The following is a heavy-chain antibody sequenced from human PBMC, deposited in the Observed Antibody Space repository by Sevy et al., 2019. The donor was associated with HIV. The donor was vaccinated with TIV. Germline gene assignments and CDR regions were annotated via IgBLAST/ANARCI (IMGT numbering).Heavy chain of an antibody. V-gene: IGHV3-30-3*01. D-gene: IGHD3-22*01. Sequence: GGSLRLSCAASGFTFSSYAMHWVRQAPGKGLEWVDVISYDGSNKYYEDSGKGRFTISRDNSKNTLYRQMNGLRAEDTAVYYCARDYYVIWGQGTMVTVSS. J-gene: IGHJ3*02. CDR1: GFTFSSYA. CDR2: ISYDGSNK. CDR3: ARDYYVI.